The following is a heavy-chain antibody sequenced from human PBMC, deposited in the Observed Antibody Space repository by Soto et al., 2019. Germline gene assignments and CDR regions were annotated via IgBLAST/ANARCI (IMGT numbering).Heavy chain of an antibody. D-gene: IGHD2-2*01. CDR3: AKGMYPLWANGAFDI. Sequence: GGSLRLSCAASGLTFSSYGMHWVRQAPGKGLEWVAVISYDGSNKYYADSVKGRFTISRDNSKNTLYLQMNSLRAEDTAVYYCAKGMYPLWANGAFDIWGQGTMVTVSS. J-gene: IGHJ3*02. CDR1: GLTFSSYG. V-gene: IGHV3-30*18. CDR2: ISYDGSNK.